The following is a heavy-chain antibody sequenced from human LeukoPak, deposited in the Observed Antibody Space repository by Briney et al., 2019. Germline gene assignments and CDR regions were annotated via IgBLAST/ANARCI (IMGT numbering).Heavy chain of an antibody. CDR1: GGSISSIHW. Sequence: PSGTLSLTCADSGGSISSIHWWSLVRQPPGRGLEWIGEIYHSGSTNYNPALKSQVTISIDKSKNQFSLKLTSVTAADTAVYYCARDRRAYSSGPIDYWGQGTLVTLSS. D-gene: IGHD6-19*01. V-gene: IGHV4-4*02. CDR2: IYHSGST. J-gene: IGHJ4*02. CDR3: ARDRRAYSSGPIDY.